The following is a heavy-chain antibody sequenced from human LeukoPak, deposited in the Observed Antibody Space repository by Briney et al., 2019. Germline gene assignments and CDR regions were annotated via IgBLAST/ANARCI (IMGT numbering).Heavy chain of an antibody. V-gene: IGHV4-61*02. CDR1: GGSISSGSYY. Sequence: SQTLSLTCTVSGGSISSGSYYWSWIRQSAGKGLEWIGRIYSTGSTSYNPSLQSRVTISADTSKNQFSLNLSSVTAADTAMYYCAKDWSIFGARDWFDPWGQGILVTVSS. J-gene: IGHJ5*02. D-gene: IGHD3-3*01. CDR3: AKDWSIFGARDWFDP. CDR2: IYSTGST.